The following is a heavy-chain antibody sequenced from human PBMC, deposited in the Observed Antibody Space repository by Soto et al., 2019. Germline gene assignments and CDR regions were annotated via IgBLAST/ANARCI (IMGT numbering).Heavy chain of an antibody. Sequence: QLQLQESGPGLVKPSETLSLTCTVSGGSISSSSYYWGWIRQPPGKGLEWIGSIYYSGSTYYNPALKSRVTIAVDTSKNQFSLKLSSVTAADTAVYDCARPTFSTEAFHPFDYWGQGTLVTVSS. CDR3: ARPTFSTEAFHPFDY. J-gene: IGHJ4*02. V-gene: IGHV4-39*01. CDR2: IYYSGST. CDR1: GGSISSSSYY.